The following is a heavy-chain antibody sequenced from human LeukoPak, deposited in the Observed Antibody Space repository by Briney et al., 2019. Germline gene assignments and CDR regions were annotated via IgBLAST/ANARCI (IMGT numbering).Heavy chain of an antibody. CDR1: VHPISSYH. CDR3: ARAFAGSGSYYSEMLYSYYYMDV. V-gene: IGHV4-59*01. CDR2: IYYSGNT. Sequence: PSETLSLTCTVSVHPISSYHWIWLRRPPGRGLEGIGYIYYSGNTKYNRPLKSRVTISVDTSKNPISLKRNSVTAADTAVYYCARAFAGSGSYYSEMLYSYYYMDVWGKGTTVTISS. J-gene: IGHJ6*03. D-gene: IGHD3-10*01.